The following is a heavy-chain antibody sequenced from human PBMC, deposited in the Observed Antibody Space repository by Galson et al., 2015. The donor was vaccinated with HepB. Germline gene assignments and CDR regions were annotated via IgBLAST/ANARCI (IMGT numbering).Heavy chain of an antibody. D-gene: IGHD3-10*01. CDR2: INTEGIT. Sequence: SLRLSCAASGFTFGSYWMHWVRQVPGKGLMWASRINTEGITTYADSVKGRFTVSRDNARNTLYLQMNSLRAEDTAVYYCARAPVGSGMRAFDIWGQGTMVTVSS. CDR1: GFTFGSYW. V-gene: IGHV3-74*03. J-gene: IGHJ3*02. CDR3: ARAPVGSGMRAFDI.